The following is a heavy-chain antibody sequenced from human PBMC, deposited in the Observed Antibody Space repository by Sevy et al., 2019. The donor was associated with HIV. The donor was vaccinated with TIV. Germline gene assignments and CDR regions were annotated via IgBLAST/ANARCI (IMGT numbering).Heavy chain of an antibody. D-gene: IGHD3-16*02. Sequence: GGSLRLSCVASGFTFSSFSMNWVRLTPGKGLEWVSSSRSTGFSTKYADSVKGRFTISRDNAKSSLFLQMNSLTFDDTGIYYCARDRGDIVVFDFWGQGTKVTVSS. V-gene: IGHV3-21*01. J-gene: IGHJ3*01. CDR1: GFTFSSFS. CDR2: SRSTGFST. CDR3: ARDRGDIVVFDF.